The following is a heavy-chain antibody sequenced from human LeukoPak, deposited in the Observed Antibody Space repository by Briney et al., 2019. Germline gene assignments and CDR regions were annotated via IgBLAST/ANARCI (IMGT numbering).Heavy chain of an antibody. Sequence: PGGSLRLSCAASGFTFDDYAMHWVRQAPGKGLEWVSGISWNSGNIGYADSVKGRFTISRDNAKNSLYLQMNSLRVEDMALYYCAKGSSGYYSGFDYWGQGTLVTVSS. V-gene: IGHV3-9*03. CDR1: GFTFDDYA. D-gene: IGHD3-22*01. CDR2: ISWNSGNI. J-gene: IGHJ4*02. CDR3: AKGSSGYYSGFDY.